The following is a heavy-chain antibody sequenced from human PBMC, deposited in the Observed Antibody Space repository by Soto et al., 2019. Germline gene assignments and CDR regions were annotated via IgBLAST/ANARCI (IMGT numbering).Heavy chain of an antibody. J-gene: IGHJ4*02. D-gene: IGHD6-13*01. CDR2: IYYSGST. CDR1: GGSISSGGYY. Sequence: SETLSLTCTVSGGSISSGGYYWSWIRQHPGKGLEWIGYIYYSGSTYYNPSLKSRVTISVDTSKNQFSLKLSSVTAADTAVYYCARAGDSSSWYFDYWGQGTLVTVS. CDR3: ARAGDSSSWYFDY. V-gene: IGHV4-31*03.